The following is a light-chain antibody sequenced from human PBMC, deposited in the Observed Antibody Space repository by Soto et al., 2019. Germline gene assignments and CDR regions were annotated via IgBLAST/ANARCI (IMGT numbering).Light chain of an antibody. J-gene: IGKJ4*01. CDR2: GAS. V-gene: IGKV4-1*01. CDR1: QSVLASSNNKNL. Sequence: DIVMTQSPDSLAMSLGERATINCKSSQSVLASSNNKNLLAWYQQKPGQPPKLLIYGASTRESGVPDRFRGSGSGTELTLTISSLRAGDVAVCDCRQYYSSPLSCGGGTNGEIK. CDR3: RQYYSSPLS.